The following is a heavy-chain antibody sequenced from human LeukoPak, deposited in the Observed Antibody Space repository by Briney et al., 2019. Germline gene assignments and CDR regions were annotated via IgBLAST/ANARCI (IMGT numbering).Heavy chain of an antibody. D-gene: IGHD1-26*01. CDR1: GFTFSSYA. CDR3: ARDNSVGDNAWWFDP. CDR2: ISYDGSNK. J-gene: IGHJ5*02. V-gene: IGHV3-30*04. Sequence: GGSLRLSCAASGFTFSSYAMHWVRQAPGKGLEWVAVISYDGSNKYYADSVKGRFTISRDNSKNTLYLQMNSLRAEDTAVYYCARDNSVGDNAWWFDPWGQGTLVTVSS.